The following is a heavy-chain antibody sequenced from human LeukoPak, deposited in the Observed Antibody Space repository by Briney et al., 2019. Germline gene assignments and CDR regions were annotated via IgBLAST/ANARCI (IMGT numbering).Heavy chain of an antibody. D-gene: IGHD4-17*01. Sequence: GASVKVSCKASGGTFSSYAISWVRQAPGQGLEWMGGIIPIFGTANYAQKFQGRVTITADESTSTAYMELSSLRSEDTAVYYCAREPAVTIEPNYYYYYYMDLWGKGTTVTAFS. V-gene: IGHV1-69*13. CDR2: IIPIFGTA. J-gene: IGHJ6*03. CDR3: AREPAVTIEPNYYYYYYMDL. CDR1: GGTFSSYA.